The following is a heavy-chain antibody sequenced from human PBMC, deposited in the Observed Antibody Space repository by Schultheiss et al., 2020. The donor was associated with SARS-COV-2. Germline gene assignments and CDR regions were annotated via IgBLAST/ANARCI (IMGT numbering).Heavy chain of an antibody. CDR1: GVSLSTYY. D-gene: IGHD6-19*01. CDR3: VRLSRGLDH. J-gene: IGHJ4*02. Sequence: SQTLSLTCTVSGVSLSTYYWSWIRQPAGKGLEWIGSIYHSGSTNYNPSLESRVTVSIDKSKNHFSLRLTSVTAADTAMYYCVRLSRGLDHWGQGALVTVSS. CDR2: IYHSGST. V-gene: IGHV4-4*07.